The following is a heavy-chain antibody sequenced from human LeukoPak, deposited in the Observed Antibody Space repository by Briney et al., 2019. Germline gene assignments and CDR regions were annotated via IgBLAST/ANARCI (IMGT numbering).Heavy chain of an antibody. CDR3: AKVGYDSSGYIPMDV. J-gene: IGHJ6*02. V-gene: IGHV4-4*07. CDR2: IYTSGST. D-gene: IGHD3-22*01. Sequence: SETLSLTCTVSGGSISSYYWSWIRQPAGKGLEWIGRIYTSGSTNYNPSLKSRVTMSVDTSKNQFSLKLSSVTAADTAVYYCAKVGYDSSGYIPMDVWGQGTTVTVSS. CDR1: GGSISSYY.